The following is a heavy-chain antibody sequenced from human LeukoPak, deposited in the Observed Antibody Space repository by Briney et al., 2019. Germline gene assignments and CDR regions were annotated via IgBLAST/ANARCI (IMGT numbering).Heavy chain of an antibody. CDR3: ARGGYCSSTSCFPFDY. CDR1: GASITSGGYF. Sequence: PSETLSLTCTVSGASITSGGYFWSWIPQHPGKGLEWIGYIHYSVGTYYNPSLKSRLTMSVDTSKNQFSLKLSSVTAADTAVYYCARGGYCSSTSCFPFDYWGQGTLVTVSS. J-gene: IGHJ4*02. CDR2: IHYSVGT. V-gene: IGHV4-31*03. D-gene: IGHD2-2*01.